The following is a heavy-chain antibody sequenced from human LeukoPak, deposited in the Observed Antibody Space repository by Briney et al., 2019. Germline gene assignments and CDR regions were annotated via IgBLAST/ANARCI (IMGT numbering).Heavy chain of an antibody. CDR1: GFTFNTFA. CDR3: ARGTRYSSGYYYMDV. V-gene: IGHV3-23*01. Sequence: GGSLRLSCAASGFTFNTFAMNWVRQAPGKGLEWVSSISGNGASTYYADSVKGRFTISRDNSRSSVYLQMNSLRADDTAVYYCARGTRYSSGYYYMDVWGKGTTGTVSS. CDR2: ISGNGAST. J-gene: IGHJ6*03. D-gene: IGHD2-21*01.